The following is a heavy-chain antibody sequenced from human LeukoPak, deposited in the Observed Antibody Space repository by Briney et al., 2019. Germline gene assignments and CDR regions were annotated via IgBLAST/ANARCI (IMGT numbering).Heavy chain of an antibody. CDR2: ISSSSSTI. V-gene: IGHV3-48*01. CDR3: ARGRLRLGELSNY. D-gene: IGHD3-16*02. J-gene: IGHJ4*02. CDR1: GFTFSSYS. Sequence: GGSLRLSCADSGFTFSSYSMNWVRQAPGKGLEWVSYISSSSSTIYYADSVKGRFTISRDNAKNSLYLQMNSLRAEDTAVYYCARGRLRLGELSNYWGQGTLVTVSS.